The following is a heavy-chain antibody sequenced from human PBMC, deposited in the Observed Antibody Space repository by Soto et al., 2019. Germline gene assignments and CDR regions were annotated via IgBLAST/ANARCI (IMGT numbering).Heavy chain of an antibody. V-gene: IGHV3-21*01. D-gene: IGHD3-22*01. CDR3: ASEPTYYYDSSGYYPLPFDY. CDR1: GFTFSRNS. Sequence: GGSLRLSCAASGFTFSRNSMNWVREAPGKGLAWVSSISSSISYIYYADSVKGRFTITRDNAKNSRYLQMNSLRAEDTAVYYCASEPTYYYDSSGYYPLPFDYWGQGTLVTVSS. J-gene: IGHJ4*02. CDR2: ISSSISYI.